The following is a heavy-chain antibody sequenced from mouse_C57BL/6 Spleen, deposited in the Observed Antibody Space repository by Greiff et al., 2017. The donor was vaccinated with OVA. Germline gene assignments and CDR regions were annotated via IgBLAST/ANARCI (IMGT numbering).Heavy chain of an antibody. V-gene: IGHV5-4*03. CDR1: GFTFSSYA. J-gene: IGHJ4*01. CDR2: ISAGGSYT. Sequence: DVTLVESGGGLVKPGGSLKLSCAASGFTFSSYAMSWVRQTPEKRLEWVATISAGGSYTYYPDNVKGRFTISRDNAKNNLYLQMSHLKSEDTAMYYCARAYYGSTYAMDYWGQGTSVTVSS. D-gene: IGHD1-1*01. CDR3: ARAYYGSTYAMDY.